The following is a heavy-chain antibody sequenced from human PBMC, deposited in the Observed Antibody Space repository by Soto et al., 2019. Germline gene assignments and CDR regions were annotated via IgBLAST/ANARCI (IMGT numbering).Heavy chain of an antibody. CDR3: ARALILTGYYIHDAFDI. Sequence: PSETLSLTCTVSGGSISGYYWSWIRQPPGKGLEWIGYMYNTGSTVYNPSFKSRVTISVDTSKNQFSLKLSSVTAADTAVYYCARALILTGYYIHDAFDIWGQGTMVTVSS. V-gene: IGHV4-59*01. CDR1: GGSISGYY. CDR2: MYNTGST. D-gene: IGHD3-9*01. J-gene: IGHJ3*02.